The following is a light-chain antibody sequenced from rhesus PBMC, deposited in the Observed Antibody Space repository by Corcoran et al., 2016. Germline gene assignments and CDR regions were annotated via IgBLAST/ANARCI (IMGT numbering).Light chain of an antibody. J-gene: IGKJ4*01. Sequence: EIVMTQSPATLSLSPGERATLSCRASQSVSSNLAWYQQKPGQAPRLLIYDASNRATGIPDRFSGSGSGTDFTLTIRSLEPEDVGVYFCQQESNWPLTFGGGTKVEIK. CDR2: DAS. CDR3: QQESNWPLT. V-gene: IGKV3-35*01. CDR1: QSVSSN.